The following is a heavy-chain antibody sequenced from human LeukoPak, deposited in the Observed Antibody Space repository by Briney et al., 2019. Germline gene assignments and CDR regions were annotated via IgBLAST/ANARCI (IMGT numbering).Heavy chain of an antibody. CDR2: IYTSGST. D-gene: IGHD6-19*01. CDR3: ARAAYSSGWYGLGRGYYYCMDV. Sequence: SETLSLTCTVSGGSISSGSYYWRWIRQPAGKGLEWIGRIYTSGSTNYNPSLKSRVTISVDTSKNQFSLKLSSVTAADTAVYYCARAAYSSGWYGLGRGYYYCMDVWGKGTTVTISS. CDR1: GGSISSGSYY. V-gene: IGHV4-61*02. J-gene: IGHJ6*03.